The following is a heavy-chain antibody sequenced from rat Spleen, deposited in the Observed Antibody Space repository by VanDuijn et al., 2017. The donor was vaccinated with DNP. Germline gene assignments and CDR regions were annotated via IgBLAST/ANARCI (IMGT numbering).Heavy chain of an antibody. D-gene: IGHD1-11*01. CDR2: INTNGGSP. V-gene: IGHV5-27*01. CDR1: GFTFSNYD. Sequence: EVQLVGSGGGLVQPGRSLQLSCAASGFTFSNYDMAWVRQAPTTGLEWVASINTNGGSPYYRDSLKGRFTVSRDNTKSTLYLQMDSLKSEDTATFYCTTDFERGYWGQGVMVTVSS. CDR3: TTDFERGY. J-gene: IGHJ2*01.